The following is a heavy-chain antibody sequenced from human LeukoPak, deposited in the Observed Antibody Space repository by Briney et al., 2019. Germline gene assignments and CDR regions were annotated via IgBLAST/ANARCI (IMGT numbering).Heavy chain of an antibody. D-gene: IGHD1-7*01. Sequence: SETLSLTCTVSGGSISSYYWSWIQQPPGKGLEWIGYIYYSGSTNYNPSLKSRVTISVDSSKNQFSLKLSSVTAADTAVYYCARAAGPGGTTFLGWFDPWGQGTLVTVSS. CDR2: IYYSGST. J-gene: IGHJ5*02. CDR1: GGSISSYY. V-gene: IGHV4-59*01. CDR3: ARAAGPGGTTFLGWFDP.